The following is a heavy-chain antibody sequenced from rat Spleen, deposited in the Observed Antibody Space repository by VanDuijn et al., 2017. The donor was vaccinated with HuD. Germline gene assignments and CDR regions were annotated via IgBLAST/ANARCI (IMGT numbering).Heavy chain of an antibody. CDR2: ISYEGSST. J-gene: IGHJ4*01. V-gene: IGHV5-22*01. CDR1: GFTFSDYY. CDR3: ARHEMQLYVVDA. D-gene: IGHD1-10*01. Sequence: EVQLVESGGGLVQPGRSLKLSCAASGFTFSDYYMAWVRQAPKKGLEWVASISYEGSSTYYGDSVKGRFSISRDNAKSTLYLQMNSLRSEDTATYYCARHEMQLYVVDAWGRGASVTVSS.